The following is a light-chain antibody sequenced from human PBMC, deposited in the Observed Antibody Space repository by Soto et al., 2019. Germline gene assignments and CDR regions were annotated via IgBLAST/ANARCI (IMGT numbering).Light chain of an antibody. J-gene: IGKJ1*01. CDR3: QQYGSSPQT. CDR2: GAS. V-gene: IGKV3-20*01. Sequence: IGLRQTTYTLSLSVGERATLSCRASQSVSSNFLAWYQQKPGQAPRLLIYGASNRATGFPDRFSGSGSGTDFTLTITRLELDDLAVYFCQQYGSSPQTFGQGTKVDIK. CDR1: QSVSSNF.